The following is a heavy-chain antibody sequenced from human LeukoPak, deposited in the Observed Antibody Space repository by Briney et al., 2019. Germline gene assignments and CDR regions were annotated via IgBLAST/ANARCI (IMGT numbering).Heavy chain of an antibody. CDR3: TTLNWAAFDV. J-gene: IGHJ3*01. V-gene: IGHV3-15*01. Sequence: GGSLRLSCAASGFSFSSYAMSWVRQAPGKGLEWVGRIKSKTDGGTTDYAAPVKGRFTISRDDSKTTLYLQMNSLKTEDSAVYYCTTLNWAAFDVWGQGTMVTVSS. D-gene: IGHD3-16*01. CDR1: GFSFSSYA. CDR2: IKSKTDGGTT.